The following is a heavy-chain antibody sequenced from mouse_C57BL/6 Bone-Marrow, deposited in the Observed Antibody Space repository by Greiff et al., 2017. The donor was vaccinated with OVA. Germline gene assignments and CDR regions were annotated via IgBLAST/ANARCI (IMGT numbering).Heavy chain of an antibody. Sequence: VQLQQSGPELVKPGASVKISCKASGYTFTDYYMNWVKQSHGKSLEWIGDINPNNGGTSYNQKFKGKATLTVDKSSSTAYMELRSLTSEDSAVYYCARSWYDYDEYYAMDYWGQGTSVTVSS. CDR1: GYTFTDYY. J-gene: IGHJ4*01. D-gene: IGHD2-4*01. V-gene: IGHV1-26*01. CDR3: ARSWYDYDEYYAMDY. CDR2: INPNNGGT.